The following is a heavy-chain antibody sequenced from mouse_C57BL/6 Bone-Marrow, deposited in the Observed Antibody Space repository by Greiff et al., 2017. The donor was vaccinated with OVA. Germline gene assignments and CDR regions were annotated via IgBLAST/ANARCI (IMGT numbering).Heavy chain of an antibody. CDR3: AVITTVVAHFDY. J-gene: IGHJ2*01. V-gene: IGHV1-55*01. D-gene: IGHD1-1*01. CDR1: GYTFTSYW. Sequence: QVQLQQPGAELVKPGASVKMSCKASGYTFTSYWITWVKQSPGQGLEWIGDINPGSGSTNYNEKFKSKATLTVDTSSSTASMHLSSLTSEDSAVYFCAVITTVVAHFDYWGQGTTLTVSS. CDR2: INPGSGST.